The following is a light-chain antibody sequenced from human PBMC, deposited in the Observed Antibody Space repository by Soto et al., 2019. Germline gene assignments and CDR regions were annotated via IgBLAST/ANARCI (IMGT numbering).Light chain of an antibody. CDR3: QQYGSSPIT. J-gene: IGKJ5*01. Sequence: IVLTQSPGTLSLSPVERATLSCRASQTLSPNYLAWCQQKPGHPPRLLIYGASSRATGIPDRFSGSGSGTDFTLTISRLEHEDFAVYYCQQYGSSPITFGQGTRLEI. CDR1: QTLSPNY. V-gene: IGKV3-20*01. CDR2: GAS.